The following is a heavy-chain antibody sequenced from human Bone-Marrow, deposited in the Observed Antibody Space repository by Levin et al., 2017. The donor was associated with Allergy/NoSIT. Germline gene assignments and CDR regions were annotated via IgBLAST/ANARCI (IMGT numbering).Heavy chain of an antibody. D-gene: IGHD6-19*01. CDR3: TKSHIRMAGILSLNPVRHNDAVDV. V-gene: IGHV3-23*01. CDR2: ISGGGTT. CDR1: GFTFSNYS. Sequence: GESLKISCTTSGFTFSNYSMSWVRQAPGKGLEWVSTISGGGTTYYADSVPGRLIISRDNSRSTVFLHLNSLREEATPMYFCTKSHIRMAGILSLNPVRHNDAVDVWGQGTLVTVSS. J-gene: IGHJ3*01.